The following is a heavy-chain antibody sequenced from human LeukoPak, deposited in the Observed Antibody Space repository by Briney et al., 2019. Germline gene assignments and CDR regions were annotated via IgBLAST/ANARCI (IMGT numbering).Heavy chain of an antibody. CDR1: GGTFNSYA. CDR3: AREDYGRWFDP. V-gene: IGHV1-69*01. D-gene: IGHD4-17*01. CDR2: IIPVFGTT. Sequence: SVTVSCKASGGTFNSYALSWVRQAPGQGLEWMGGIIPVFGTTKYAQKFQGRVTITADELTNTAYMDLSSLRSEDTAVYYCAREDYGRWFDPWGQGTLVTVSS. J-gene: IGHJ5*02.